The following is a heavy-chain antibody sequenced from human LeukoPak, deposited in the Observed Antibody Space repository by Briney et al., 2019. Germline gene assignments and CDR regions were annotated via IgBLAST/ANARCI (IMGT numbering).Heavy chain of an antibody. J-gene: IGHJ4*02. CDR2: IIPILGIA. CDR1: GGTFSSYA. Sequence: SVKVSCKASGGTFSSYAISWVRQAPGQGLEWMGRIIPILGIANYAQKFQGRVTITADKSTSTAYMELSSLRSEDTAVYYCARDRSFDGSYSFDYWGQGTLVTVSS. D-gene: IGHD1-26*01. V-gene: IGHV1-69*04. CDR3: ARDRSFDGSYSFDY.